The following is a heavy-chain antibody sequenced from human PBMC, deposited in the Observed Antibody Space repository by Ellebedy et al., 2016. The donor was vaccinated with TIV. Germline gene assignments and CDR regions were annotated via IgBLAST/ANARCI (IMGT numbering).Heavy chain of an antibody. CDR3: AKVPGDLGYCSSSSCHILFDY. Sequence: GESLKISXAASGFTFSSYAMTWVRQAPGEGLEWVSAIIGSGGRTYYADSVKGRFTISRDNSKNTLYLQMNSLRAEDTAVYYCAKVPGDLGYCSSSSCHILFDYWGQGTLVTVSS. CDR1: GFTFSSYA. CDR2: IIGSGGRT. D-gene: IGHD2-2*02. V-gene: IGHV3-23*01. J-gene: IGHJ4*02.